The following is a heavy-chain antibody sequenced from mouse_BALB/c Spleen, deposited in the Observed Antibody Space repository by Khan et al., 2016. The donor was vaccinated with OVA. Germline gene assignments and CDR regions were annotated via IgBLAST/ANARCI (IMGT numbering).Heavy chain of an antibody. CDR1: GFSLSRYN. CDR3: ARAYYRYDGYYAMDY. Sequence: QVQLKESGPGLVAPSQSLSITCTVSGFSLSRYNIHWVRQPPGKGLEWLGMIGGGGDTDYNSTLKPRLSISKDNSKDQILLKINSQQIDDTAMYYWARAYYRYDGYYAMDYWGQGTSVTVSS. J-gene: IGHJ4*01. V-gene: IGHV2-6-4*01. D-gene: IGHD2-14*01. CDR2: IGGGGDT.